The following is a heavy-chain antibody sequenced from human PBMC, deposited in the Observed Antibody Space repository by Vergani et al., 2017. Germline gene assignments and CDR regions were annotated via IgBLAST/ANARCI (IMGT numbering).Heavy chain of an antibody. CDR3: ARGASGDYVSSFDY. CDR1: GFTFSSYA. J-gene: IGHJ4*02. D-gene: IGHD4-17*01. Sequence: VQLSESGGGLVQPGGSLRLSCAASGFTFSSYAMHWVRQAPGKGLEWVAVISYDGSNKYYADSVKGRFTISRDNSKNTLYLQMNSLRAEDTAVYYCARGASGDYVSSFDYWGQGTLVTVSS. V-gene: IGHV3-30-3*01. CDR2: ISYDGSNK.